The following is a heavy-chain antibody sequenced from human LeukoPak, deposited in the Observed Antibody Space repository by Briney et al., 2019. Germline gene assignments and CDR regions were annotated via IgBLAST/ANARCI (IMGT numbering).Heavy chain of an antibody. J-gene: IGHJ4*02. CDR2: ISGSGIK. CDR3: AKDSVSWYYYDSSGPPFDY. V-gene: IGHV3-48*03. CDR1: RFTFSSYE. D-gene: IGHD3-22*01. Sequence: GGSLRLSCAASRFTFSSYEMNWVRQAPGKGLEWVSYISGSGIKHYADSVKGRFTISRDNAKNSLYLQMSSLRVEDTAVYYCAKDSVSWYYYDSSGPPFDYWGQGTLVTVSS.